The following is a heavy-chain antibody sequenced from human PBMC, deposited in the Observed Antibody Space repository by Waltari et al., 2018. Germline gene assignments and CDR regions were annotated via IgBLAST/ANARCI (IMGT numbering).Heavy chain of an antibody. Sequence: QVQLQESGPGLVKPSETLSLTCPVSGGSISSYYWSWIRPPPGKGLEWIGYIYYSGSTNYNPSLKSRVTISVDTSKNQFSLKLSSVTAADTAVYYCARTPAYYYDSSGYYLDYWGQGTLVTVSS. CDR2: IYYSGST. D-gene: IGHD3-22*01. CDR1: GGSISSYY. V-gene: IGHV4-59*01. J-gene: IGHJ4*02. CDR3: ARTPAYYYDSSGYYLDY.